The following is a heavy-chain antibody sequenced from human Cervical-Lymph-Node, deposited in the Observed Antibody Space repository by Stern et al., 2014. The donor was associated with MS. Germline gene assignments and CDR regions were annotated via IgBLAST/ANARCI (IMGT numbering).Heavy chain of an antibody. D-gene: IGHD6-13*01. V-gene: IGHV3-21*02. CDR2: ISSRSSYI. CDR1: GFTFSSSS. J-gene: IGHJ4*02. CDR3: ASDTGIAAALDY. Sequence: EVQLVESGGGLVKPGGSLRLSCAASGFTFSSSSMNWVRQAPGQGLEWVSSISSRSSYIYYADSVKGRFTISRDNAKNSLYLQMNSLRAEDTAVYYCASDTGIAAALDYWGQGTLVTVSS.